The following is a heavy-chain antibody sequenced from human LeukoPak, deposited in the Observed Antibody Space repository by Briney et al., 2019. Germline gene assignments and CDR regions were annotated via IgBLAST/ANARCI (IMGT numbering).Heavy chain of an antibody. D-gene: IGHD1-1*01. CDR2: INTNTGNP. V-gene: IGHV7-4-1*02. J-gene: IGHJ3*01. CDR1: GYSFTTYN. CDR3: AKDLTTNSVDAFDL. Sequence: GASVTVSCKASGYSFTTYNINWVRQAPGQGLEWMGWINTNTGNPTYAQALTGQFVFSLDTSVSTAYLQISDLKADDTAVYYCAKDLTTNSVDAFDLWGQGTMVTVSS.